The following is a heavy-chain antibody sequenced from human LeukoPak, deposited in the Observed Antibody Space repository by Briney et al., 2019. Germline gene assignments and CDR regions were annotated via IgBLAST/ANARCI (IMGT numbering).Heavy chain of an antibody. CDR3: ARDPGYSSGWYYFDY. CDR1: GFTFSSYE. CDR2: ISSSGSII. D-gene: IGHD6-19*01. J-gene: IGHJ4*02. Sequence: PGGSLRLSCAASGFTFSSYEMNWVRQAPGKGLEWVSYISSSGSIIYYADSVKGRFTISRDNAKNSLYLQMNSLRAEDTAVYYCARDPGYSSGWYYFDYWGQGTLVTVSS. V-gene: IGHV3-48*03.